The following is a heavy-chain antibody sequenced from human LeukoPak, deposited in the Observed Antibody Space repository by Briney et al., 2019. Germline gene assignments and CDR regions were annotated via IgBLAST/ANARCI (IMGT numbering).Heavy chain of an antibody. J-gene: IGHJ4*02. V-gene: IGHV4-61*02. Sequence: SETLSLTCTVSGGSISSGSYFWSWIRQPAGKGLEWIERIYTSGSTNYNPSLKSRVTISVDTSKNQFSLKLSSVTAADTAVYYCARNDILTGYCFDYWGQGTLVTVSS. CDR1: GGSISSGSYF. CDR2: IYTSGST. D-gene: IGHD3-9*01. CDR3: ARNDILTGYCFDY.